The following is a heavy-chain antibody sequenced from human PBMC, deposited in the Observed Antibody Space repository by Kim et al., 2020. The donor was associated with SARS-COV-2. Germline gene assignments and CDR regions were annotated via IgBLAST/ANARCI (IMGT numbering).Heavy chain of an antibody. D-gene: IGHD3-10*01. V-gene: IGHV1-18*01. CDR3: ARVVRGVIGY. Sequence: NTNYAQKRQGRVTMTTDTSTSTAYMELRSLRSDDTAVYYCARVVRGVIGYWGQGTLVTVSS. CDR2: NT. J-gene: IGHJ4*02.